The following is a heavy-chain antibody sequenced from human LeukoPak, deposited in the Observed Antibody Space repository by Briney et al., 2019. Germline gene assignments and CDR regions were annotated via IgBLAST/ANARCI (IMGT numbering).Heavy chain of an antibody. CDR3: ARGDLTWGITIFGVVTQYFDY. CDR1: GFTFSSYS. D-gene: IGHD3-3*01. V-gene: IGHV3-48*01. Sequence: GGSLRLSCAASGFTFSSYSMNWVRQAPGKGLEWVSYISSSSSTIYYADSVKGRFTISRDNAKNSLYLQMNSLRAEDTAVYYCARGDLTWGITIFGVVTQYFDYWGQGTLVTVSS. CDR2: ISSSSSTI. J-gene: IGHJ4*02.